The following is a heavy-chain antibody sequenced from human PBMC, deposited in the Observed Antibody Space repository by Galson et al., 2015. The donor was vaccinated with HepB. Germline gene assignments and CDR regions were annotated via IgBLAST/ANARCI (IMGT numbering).Heavy chain of an antibody. CDR3: LGFPGY. D-gene: IGHD2-15*01. V-gene: IGHV3-53*01. J-gene: IGHJ4*02. Sequence: SLRLSCAASGFTVTKNHMTWVRQAPGKGLEWLSIIYSVGTTYYADSVKGRFTISRDNSKNTLNLQMNSLRAEDTAIYYCLGFPGYWGQGTLVTVSS. CDR1: GFTVTKNH. CDR2: IYSVGTT.